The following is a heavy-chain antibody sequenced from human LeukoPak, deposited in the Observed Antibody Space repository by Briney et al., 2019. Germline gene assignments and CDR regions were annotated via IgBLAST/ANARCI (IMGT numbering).Heavy chain of an antibody. Sequence: PSETLSLTCTVSGGSISSYYWSWIRQPPGKGLEWIGYIYYSGSTNYNPSLKSRVTISVDMSKNQFSLKLSSVTAADTAVYYCARVDLYYYMDVWGKGTTVTVSS. V-gene: IGHV4-59*01. CDR3: ARVDLYYYMDV. J-gene: IGHJ6*03. CDR2: IYYSGST. CDR1: GGSISSYY.